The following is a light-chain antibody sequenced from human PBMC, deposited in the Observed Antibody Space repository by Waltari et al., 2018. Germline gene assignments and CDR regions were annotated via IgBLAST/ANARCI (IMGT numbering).Light chain of an antibody. J-gene: IGLJ2*01. CDR1: ALPKQY. V-gene: IGLV3-25*03. CDR3: QSADSSTYVI. CDR2: KDT. Sequence: SYELTQPPSVSVSPGQTARITCPGDALPKQYAYWYQQKAGQAPVLVIYKDTERPSEIPERFSGSSSGTTVTLIISGVQAEDEADYYCQSADSSTYVIFGGGTKLTVL.